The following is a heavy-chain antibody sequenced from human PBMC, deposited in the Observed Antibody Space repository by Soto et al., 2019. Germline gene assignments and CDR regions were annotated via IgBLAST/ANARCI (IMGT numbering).Heavy chain of an antibody. CDR3: AHTIADQSLRYYFDY. D-gene: IGHD6-13*01. V-gene: IGHV2-5*01. CDR2: IYWNDDK. CDR1: GFSLSTSEVG. Sequence: QTTLKESGPTLVKPTQTLTLTCTFSGFSLSTSEVGVGWIRQPPGKALEWLALIYWNDDKRYSPSLKSRLTITKDTSKNQVVLTMTNMDPVDTVTYYCAHTIADQSLRYYFDYWGQGTLVTVSS. J-gene: IGHJ4*02.